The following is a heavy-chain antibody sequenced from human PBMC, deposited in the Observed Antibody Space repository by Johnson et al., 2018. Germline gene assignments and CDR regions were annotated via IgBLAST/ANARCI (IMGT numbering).Heavy chain of an antibody. CDR1: GFTFSDYY. V-gene: IGHV3-11*04. CDR2: ISSRGSTI. D-gene: IGHD3-22*01. CDR3: PYDSSGYYYFQH. J-gene: IGHJ1*01. Sequence: QVQLVQSGGGLVKPGGSLRLSCAASGFTFSDYYMSWIRQAPGKGLEWVSYISSRGSTIYYADSVKGRFTISRDNAKNSLYLQMNSLIAEDMAAWGGPYDSSGYYYFQHWGQGTLVTVSS.